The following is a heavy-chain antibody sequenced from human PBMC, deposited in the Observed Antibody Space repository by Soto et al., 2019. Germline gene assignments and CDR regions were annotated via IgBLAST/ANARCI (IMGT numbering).Heavy chain of an antibody. D-gene: IGHD2-15*01. CDR1: GGTFSSYA. Sequence: SVKVSCKASGGTFSSYAISWVRQAPGQGLEWMGGIIPIFGTANYAQKFQGRVTITADESTSTAYMELSSLRSEDTAVYYCAGVGLNCSGGSCYPRGYYYYYGMDVWGQGTTVTVSS. CDR3: AGVGLNCSGGSCYPRGYYYYYGMDV. CDR2: IIPIFGTA. J-gene: IGHJ6*02. V-gene: IGHV1-69*13.